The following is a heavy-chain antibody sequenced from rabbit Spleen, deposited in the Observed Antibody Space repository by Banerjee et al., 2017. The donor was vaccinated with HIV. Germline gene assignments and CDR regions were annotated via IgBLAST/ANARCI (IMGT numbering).Heavy chain of an antibody. CDR2: IAGSSSGFT. D-gene: IGHD1-1*01. Sequence: EQLEESGGGLVKPEGSLTLTCTASGFSFSSRYYICWVRQAPGKGLEWISCIAGSSSGFTYSATWAKGRFTISKTSSTTVTLQMTSLTAADTATYFCARDLPDVIGWNFGWWGPGTLVTVS. CDR3: ARDLPDVIGWNFGW. CDR1: GFSFSSRYY. V-gene: IGHV1S45*01. J-gene: IGHJ4*01.